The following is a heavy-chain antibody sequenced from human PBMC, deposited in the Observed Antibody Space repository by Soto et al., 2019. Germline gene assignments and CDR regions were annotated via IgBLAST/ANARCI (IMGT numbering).Heavy chain of an antibody. V-gene: IGHV1-18*01. D-gene: IGHD6-13*01. CDR3: ARAAAGALYDF. CDR1: GYIFTNYG. CDR2: ISGYNGYP. J-gene: IGHJ4*02. Sequence: QVQLVQSGAEVRKPGASVNVSCKTSGYIFTNYGVAWVHQAPGQGLELVAWISGYNGYPKHTQKFQGRVTVTTDTTTRTGYMALRNLRSDDTAVYYCARAAAGALYDFWGQGTRVTVSS.